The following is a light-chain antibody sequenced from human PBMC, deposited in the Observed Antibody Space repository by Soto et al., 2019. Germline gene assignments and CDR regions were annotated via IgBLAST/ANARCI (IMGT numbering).Light chain of an antibody. CDR2: WAS. J-gene: IGKJ4*01. CDR1: QSLLYSSNNKNY. V-gene: IGKV4-1*01. Sequence: DIVMTQSPDSLAVSLGERATINCMSSQSLLYSSNNKNYLAWYQQKPGQPPKLLIYWASSRESGVPDRFSGSGSETDFTLTISSLQAEDVAVYYCQQYYGTPRTFGGGTKVEIK. CDR3: QQYYGTPRT.